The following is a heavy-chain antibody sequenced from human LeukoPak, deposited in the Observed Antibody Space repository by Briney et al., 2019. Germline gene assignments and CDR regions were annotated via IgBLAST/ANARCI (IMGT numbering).Heavy chain of an antibody. Sequence: SQTLSLTCAISGDSVSSNSAGWYWIRQSPSRGLEWLGRTYYRSTWYNDYAVSVRGRITVNPDTSKNQFSLHLNSVTPEDTAVYYCARRLTQYDCFDPWGQGILVTVSS. CDR1: GDSVSSNSAG. V-gene: IGHV6-1*01. CDR3: ARRLTQYDCFDP. J-gene: IGHJ5*02. CDR2: TYYRSTWYN. D-gene: IGHD2-2*01.